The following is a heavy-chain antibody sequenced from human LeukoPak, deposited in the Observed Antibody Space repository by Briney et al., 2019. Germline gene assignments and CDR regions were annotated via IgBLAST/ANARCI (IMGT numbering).Heavy chain of an antibody. Sequence: SVKVSCKASGFTFTSSAMQWVRQARGQRLEWIGWIVVGSGNTNYAQKFQERVTITRDISTSTPYMELSSLRSEDTAVYYCALSTLTSSAGLDYWGQGTPVTVSS. CDR1: GFTFTSSA. CDR2: IVVGSGNT. J-gene: IGHJ4*02. CDR3: ALSTLTSSAGLDY. V-gene: IGHV1-58*02.